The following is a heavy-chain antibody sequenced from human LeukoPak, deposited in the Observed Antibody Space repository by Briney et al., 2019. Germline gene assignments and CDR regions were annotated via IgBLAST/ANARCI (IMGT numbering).Heavy chain of an antibody. CDR3: ASFRQVLDY. Sequence: QAGGSLRLSCVASGFTFSSYAMHWVRQAPGKGLEWVAVISYDGSNKYYADSVKGRFTISRDNSKNTLYLQMNSLRAEDTAVYYCASFRQVLDYWGQGTLVTVSS. J-gene: IGHJ4*02. CDR1: GFTFSSYA. D-gene: IGHD2/OR15-2a*01. CDR2: ISYDGSNK. V-gene: IGHV3-30-3*01.